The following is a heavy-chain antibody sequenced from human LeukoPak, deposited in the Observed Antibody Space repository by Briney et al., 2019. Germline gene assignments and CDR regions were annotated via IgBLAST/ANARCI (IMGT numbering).Heavy chain of an antibody. CDR3: AKDEQWLVRGALGY. J-gene: IGHJ4*02. CDR1: GYTFTSYG. Sequence: ASVKVSCKASGYTFTSYGISWVRQAPGQGLEWMGWISAYNGNTNYAQKLQGRVTMTTDTSTSTAYMELRSLRSEDTALYYCAKDEQWLVRGALGYWGQGTLVTVSS. D-gene: IGHD6-19*01. V-gene: IGHV1-18*01. CDR2: ISAYNGNT.